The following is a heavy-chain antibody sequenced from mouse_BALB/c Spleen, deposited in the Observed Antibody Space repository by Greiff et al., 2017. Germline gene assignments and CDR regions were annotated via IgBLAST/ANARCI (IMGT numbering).Heavy chain of an antibody. J-gene: IGHJ3*01. CDR3: ARSRDYSFAY. D-gene: IGHD1-1*01. CDR2: INPSTGYT. Sequence: QVHVKQSGAELAKPGASVKMSCKASGYTFTSYWMHWVKQRPGQGLEWIGYINPSTGYTEYNQKFKDKATLTADKSSSTAYMQLSSLTSEDSAVYYCARSRDYSFAYWGQGTLVTVSA. V-gene: IGHV1-7*01. CDR1: GYTFTSYW.